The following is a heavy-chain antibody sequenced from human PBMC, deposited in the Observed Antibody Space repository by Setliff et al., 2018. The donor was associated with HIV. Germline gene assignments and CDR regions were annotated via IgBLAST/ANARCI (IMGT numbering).Heavy chain of an antibody. D-gene: IGHD6-13*01. CDR1: GYIFTQYA. V-gene: IGHV1-3*01. Sequence: ASVKVSCKASGYIFTQYAVHWVRQAPGQRLEWMGWINGGNGKTKYSQKFQGRVTITADKSTSTAYMELSSLRSEDTAVYYCARPRGSSPWDAFDIWGQGTMVTVSS. CDR2: INGGNGKT. CDR3: ARPRGSSPWDAFDI. J-gene: IGHJ3*02.